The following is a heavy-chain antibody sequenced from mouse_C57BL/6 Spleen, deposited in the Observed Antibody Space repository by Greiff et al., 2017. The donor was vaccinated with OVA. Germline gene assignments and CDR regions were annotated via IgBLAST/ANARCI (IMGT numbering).Heavy chain of an antibody. D-gene: IGHD1-1*01. V-gene: IGHV5-4*01. CDR3: ARDRDGSLYYYAMDY. J-gene: IGHJ4*01. CDR2: ISDGGSYT. CDR1: GFTFSSYA. Sequence: DVQLVESGGGLVKPGGSLKLSCAASGFTFSSYAMSWVRQTPEKRLEWVATISDGGSYTYYPDNVKGRFTISRDNAKNNLYLQMSHLKSEDTAMYYCARDRDGSLYYYAMDYWGQGTSVTVSS.